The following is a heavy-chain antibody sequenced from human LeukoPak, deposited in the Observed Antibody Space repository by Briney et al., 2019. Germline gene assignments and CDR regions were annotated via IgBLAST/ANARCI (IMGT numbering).Heavy chain of an antibody. CDR1: GFTFSSYW. CDR3: ASGFSSSPYFDY. CDR2: INQDGSVE. J-gene: IGHJ4*02. Sequence: GGSLRLSCEASGFTFSSYWMSWVRQAPGKGPEWVAYINQDGSVEHYVDSVKGRFTISRDNAKNSLFLQMNSLTDEDTAVYYCASGFSSSPYFDYWGQGTLVTVSS. D-gene: IGHD6-6*01. V-gene: IGHV3-7*02.